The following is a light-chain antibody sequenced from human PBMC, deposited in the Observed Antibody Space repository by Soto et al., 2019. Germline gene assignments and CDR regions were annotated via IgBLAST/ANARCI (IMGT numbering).Light chain of an antibody. CDR2: GAS. V-gene: IGKV3-15*01. Sequence: EIVMTQSPATLSVSPGERATLSCRASQSVSSNLAWYQQKPGQAPRLLIYGASTRATGIPARFSGSGSGTEFTLTISSQQSEDFAVYYCQQYRTFGQGTKVEIK. CDR1: QSVSSN. CDR3: QQYRT. J-gene: IGKJ1*01.